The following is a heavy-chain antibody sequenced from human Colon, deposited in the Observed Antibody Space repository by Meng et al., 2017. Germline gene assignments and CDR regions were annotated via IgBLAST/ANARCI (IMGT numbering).Heavy chain of an antibody. CDR3: ARASGSGF. CDR2: ISSSGDST. V-gene: IGHV3-23*04. CDR1: GRTFSTSA. J-gene: IGHJ4*02. D-gene: IGHD3-22*01. Sequence: EVELGESGGGVVQPGGGMRLSCAASGRTFSTSAMSWVRQAPGKGLECISIISSSGDSTYYADSVKGRFTISRDNSKNTLFLQMNSLRSEDSAVYYCARASGSGFWGQGTLVTVSS.